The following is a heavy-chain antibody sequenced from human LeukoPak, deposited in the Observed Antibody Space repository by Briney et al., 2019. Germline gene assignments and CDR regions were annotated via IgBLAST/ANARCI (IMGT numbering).Heavy chain of an antibody. CDR2: FDPEDGET. CDR3: ATDADRVVAARRGAIYYYYYGMDV. J-gene: IGHJ6*02. CDR1: GYTLTELS. D-gene: IGHD2-15*01. Sequence: ASVKVSCKVSGYTLTELSMHWVRQAPGKGLEWMGDFDPEDGETIYAQKFQGRVTMTEDTSTDTAYMELSSLRSEDTAVYYCATDADRVVAARRGAIYYYYYGMDVWGQGTTVTVSS. V-gene: IGHV1-24*01.